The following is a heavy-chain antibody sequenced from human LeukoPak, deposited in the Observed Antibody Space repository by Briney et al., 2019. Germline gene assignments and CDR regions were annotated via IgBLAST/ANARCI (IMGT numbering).Heavy chain of an antibody. CDR1: GFTFSSYW. CDR3: ARDRYCSSASCYGGDY. V-gene: IGHV3-74*01. Sequence: QPGRSLRLSCVASGFTFSSYWMHWVRQAPGKGLVWVSRIGTDGSSTSYADSVKGRFTISRDNAKNTLYLQMNSLRAEDTAVYYCARDRYCSSASCYGGDYWGQGTLVTVSS. CDR2: IGTDGSST. D-gene: IGHD2-2*01. J-gene: IGHJ4*02.